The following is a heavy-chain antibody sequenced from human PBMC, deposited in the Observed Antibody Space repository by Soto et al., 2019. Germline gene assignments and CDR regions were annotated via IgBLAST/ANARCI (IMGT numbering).Heavy chain of an antibody. J-gene: IGHJ5*02. V-gene: IGHV3-43*01. D-gene: IGHD3-10*01. CDR2: ISRDGDSA. CDR1: GFTFDDCT. CDR3: SKAYGLGSYENWFDP. Sequence: EVQLVESGGVVVQPGGSLRLSCAASGFTFDDCTMHWVRQAPGKGLEWVSLISRDGDSAYYADSVKGRFTISRDNNKNSLYLQMNSLGTEDTAFYYCSKAYGLGSYENWFDPWGQGTLVTVSS.